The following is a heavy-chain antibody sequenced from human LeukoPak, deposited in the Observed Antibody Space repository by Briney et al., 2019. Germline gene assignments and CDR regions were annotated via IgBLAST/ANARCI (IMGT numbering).Heavy chain of an antibody. J-gene: IGHJ5*02. V-gene: IGHV4-59*01. CDR2: VYYTGST. CDR3: ARLLYYYDSSGYFNWFDP. CDR1: GGSISSYY. Sequence: PSETLSLTCTVSGGSISSYYWSWVRQPPGKGLEWIGFVYYTGSTNYSPSLKSRVTISVDTSKNQFSLKLRSVTAADTAVYYCARLLYYYDSSGYFNWFDPWGQGTLVTVSS. D-gene: IGHD3-22*01.